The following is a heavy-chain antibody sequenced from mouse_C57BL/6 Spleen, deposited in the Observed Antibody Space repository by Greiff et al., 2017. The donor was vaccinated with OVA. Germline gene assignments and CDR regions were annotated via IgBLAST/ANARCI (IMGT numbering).Heavy chain of an antibody. CDR3: ARNYEYYFDY. Sequence: VQLQQPGAELVMPGASVKLSCKASGYTFTSYWMHWVKQRPGQGLEWIGEIDPSDSYTNYNQKFKGKSTLTVDKSSSTAYMQLSSLTSEDSAVYYCARNYEYYFDYWGQGTTLTVSS. CDR1: GYTFTSYW. V-gene: IGHV1-69*01. J-gene: IGHJ2*01. CDR2: IDPSDSYT. D-gene: IGHD2-4*01.